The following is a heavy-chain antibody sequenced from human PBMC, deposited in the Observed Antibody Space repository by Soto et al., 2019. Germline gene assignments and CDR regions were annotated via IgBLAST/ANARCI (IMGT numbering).Heavy chain of an antibody. Sequence: KTXESLSLTCAVSGGAVRSGCYSWSWIRQPPGKGLEWIGYIYHSGSTYYNPSLKSRVTISVDRSKNQFSLKLSSVTAADTAVYYCARTGIAEAARGRALYYFDYWGQGTLVTVSS. CDR1: GGAVRSGCYS. CDR3: ARTGIAEAARGRALYYFDY. CDR2: IYHSGST. J-gene: IGHJ4*02. D-gene: IGHD6-13*01. V-gene: IGHV4-30-2*01.